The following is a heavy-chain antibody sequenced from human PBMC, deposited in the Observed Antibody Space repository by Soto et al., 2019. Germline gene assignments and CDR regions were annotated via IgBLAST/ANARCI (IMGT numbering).Heavy chain of an antibody. V-gene: IGHV3-23*01. CDR2: ISAGSEGA. Sequence: EVQLLESGGGLVQPGGALRLSCAASGFTFSSHAMSWVRQAPGKGLEWISSISAGSEGAYYADSVKGRFTISRDNSNNTLYLQMNGRRAEDTAVYYCARDLWGYLHWGQGTLVTVSS. J-gene: IGHJ4*02. CDR3: ARDLWGYLH. D-gene: IGHD2-21*01. CDR1: GFTFSSHA.